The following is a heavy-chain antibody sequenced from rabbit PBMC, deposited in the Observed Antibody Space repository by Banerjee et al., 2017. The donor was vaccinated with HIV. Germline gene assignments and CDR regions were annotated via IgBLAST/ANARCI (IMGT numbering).Heavy chain of an antibody. V-gene: IGHV1S45*01. CDR3: ARDGASGYNFNL. CDR2: INTSSGNT. Sequence: QEQLEESGGGLVKPGRSLTLTCTASGFSFSDKYVMCWVRQAPGKGLEWIACINTSSGNTVYASWAKGRFTISKTSSTTVTLQMTSLTAADTATYFCARDGASGYNFNLWGPGTLVTVS. CDR1: GFSFSDKYV. J-gene: IGHJ4*01. D-gene: IGHD1-1*01.